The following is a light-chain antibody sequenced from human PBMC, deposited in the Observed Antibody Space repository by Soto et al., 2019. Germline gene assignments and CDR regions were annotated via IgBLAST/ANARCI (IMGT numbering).Light chain of an antibody. V-gene: IGKV1-39*01. CDR1: QSISSY. CDR2: AAS. J-gene: IGKJ4*01. Sequence: IQMTQSPSSMSASVGYRVTITCGASQSISSYLNWYQQKPGKAPKILIYAASSLQSGVPSRFSGSGSGTDFTLTISSLKTEDFATYYCQQSYSTTSTFGGGTKVDIK. CDR3: QQSYSTTST.